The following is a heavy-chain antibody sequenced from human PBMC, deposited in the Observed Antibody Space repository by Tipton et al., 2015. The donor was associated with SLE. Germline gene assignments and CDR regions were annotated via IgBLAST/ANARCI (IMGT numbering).Heavy chain of an antibody. CDR1: GFTFNNYG. CDR2: IRSDGTKK. Sequence: SLRLSCAASGFTFNNYGMHWVRQAPGKGLEWVAFIRSDGTKKYYADSVKGRFTISRDNSKNTLYLQMNSLRAEDTAVYYCARSPAATFDYWGQGTLVTVSS. D-gene: IGHD2-15*01. J-gene: IGHJ4*02. V-gene: IGHV3-33*01. CDR3: ARSPAATFDY.